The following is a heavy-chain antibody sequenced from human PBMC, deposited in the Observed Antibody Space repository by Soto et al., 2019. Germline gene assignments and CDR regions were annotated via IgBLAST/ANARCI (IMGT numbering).Heavy chain of an antibody. D-gene: IGHD2-21*02. J-gene: IGHJ4*02. V-gene: IGHV1-3*01. CDR1: GYTFTNYA. CDR2: INAGNRNR. Sequence: GASVKVSCKASGYTFTNYAIHWVRQAPGQRLEWMGWINAGNRNRKYSQKFQGRVTITKDTSASTAYMELSSLRSEDTAVYYCARDLVVVTASRGGYFDYWGQGTLVTVSS. CDR3: ARDLVVVTASRGGYFDY.